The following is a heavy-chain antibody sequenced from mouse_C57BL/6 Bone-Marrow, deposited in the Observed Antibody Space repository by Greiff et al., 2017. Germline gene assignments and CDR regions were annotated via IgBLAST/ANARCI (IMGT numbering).Heavy chain of an antibody. Sequence: VKLVESGPGLVAPSQSLSITCTVSGFSLTSYGVDWVRQSPGKGLEWLGVIWGVGSTNYNSALKSRLSSSKDNSKSRVFLKMNSLQTDDTDMYYCAILLPFAYWGQGTLLTVSA. D-gene: IGHD1-1*01. J-gene: IGHJ3*01. CDR2: IWGVGST. CDR3: AILLPFAY. CDR1: GFSLTSYG. V-gene: IGHV2-6*01.